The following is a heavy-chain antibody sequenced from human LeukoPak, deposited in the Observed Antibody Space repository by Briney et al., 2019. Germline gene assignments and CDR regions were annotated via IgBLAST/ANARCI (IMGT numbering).Heavy chain of an antibody. V-gene: IGHV4-34*01. D-gene: IGHD3-10*01. CDR1: GGSFSGDY. CDR3: ARGRNYYGSGSATDY. CDR2: INHSGST. Sequence: PSETLSLTCAVYGGSFSGDYWSWIRQPPGKGLEWIGEINHSGSTNYNPSLKSRVTISVDTSKNQFSLKLSSVTAADTAVYYCARGRNYYGSGSATDYWGQGTLVTVSS. J-gene: IGHJ4*02.